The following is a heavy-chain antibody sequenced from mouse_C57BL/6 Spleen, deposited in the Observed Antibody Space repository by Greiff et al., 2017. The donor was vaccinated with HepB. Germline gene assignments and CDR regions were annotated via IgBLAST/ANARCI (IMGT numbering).Heavy chain of an antibody. Sequence: EVKLMESGEGLVKPGGSLKLSCAASGFTFSSYAMSWVRQTPEKRLEWVAYISSGGDYIYYADTVKGRFTISRDNARNTLYLQMSSLKSEDTAMYYCTRTHTTVVADWYFDVWGTGTTVTVSS. D-gene: IGHD1-1*01. CDR1: GFTFSSYA. J-gene: IGHJ1*03. CDR2: ISSGGDYI. V-gene: IGHV5-9-1*02. CDR3: TRTHTTVVADWYFDV.